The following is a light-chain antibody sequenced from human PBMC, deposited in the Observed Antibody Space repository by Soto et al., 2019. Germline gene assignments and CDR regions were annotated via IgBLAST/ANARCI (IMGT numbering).Light chain of an antibody. Sequence: ETVMTQSPATLSVSPGERATLSCRASQTIANHLAWYQQRPGQAPRLLIYGASTRATGIPARFSGSGSGTEFTLTISSLQSEDFAIYYGQQDTNWPPYTFGQGTKLEIK. CDR2: GAS. J-gene: IGKJ2*01. V-gene: IGKV3-15*01. CDR3: QQDTNWPPYT. CDR1: QTIANH.